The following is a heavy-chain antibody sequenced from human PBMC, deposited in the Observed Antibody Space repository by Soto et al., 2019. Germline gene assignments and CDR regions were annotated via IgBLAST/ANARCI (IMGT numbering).Heavy chain of an antibody. Sequence: PGESLKISCKGSGYSFTSYWISWVRQMPGKGLEWMGRIDPSDSYTNYSPSFQGHVTISADKSISTAYLQWSSLKASDTAMYYFARHMQPNIVATIIYYGMDVWGQGTTVTVSS. J-gene: IGHJ6*02. D-gene: IGHD5-12*01. CDR1: GYSFTSYW. CDR3: ARHMQPNIVATIIYYGMDV. CDR2: IDPSDSYT. V-gene: IGHV5-10-1*01.